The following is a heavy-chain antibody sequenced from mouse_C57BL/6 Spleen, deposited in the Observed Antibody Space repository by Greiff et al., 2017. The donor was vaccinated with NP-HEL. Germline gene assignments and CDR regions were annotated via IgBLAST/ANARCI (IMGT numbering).Heavy chain of an antibody. CDR2: IYPGGGYT. V-gene: IGHV1-63*01. CDR1: GYTFTNYW. J-gene: IGHJ1*03. CDR3: ARAGITTVVATPLWYFDV. D-gene: IGHD1-1*01. Sequence: QVQLQQSGAELVRPGTSVKMSCKASGYTFTNYWIGWAKQRPGHGLEWIGDIYPGGGYTNYNEKFKGKATLTADKSSRTAYMQFSSLTSEYTAIYYCARAGITTVVATPLWYFDVWGTGTTVTVSS.